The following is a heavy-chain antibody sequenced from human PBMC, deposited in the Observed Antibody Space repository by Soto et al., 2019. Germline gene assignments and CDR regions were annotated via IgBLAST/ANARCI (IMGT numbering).Heavy chain of an antibody. Sequence: SETLSLTCTVSGDFISSYHWSWIRQPPGKGLEWIGYIYFSGSTNYNPSLKSRITMSVDISKNQFSLKLSSVTAADTAIYYCARGLGGVIVPFDYWGQGTLVTVSS. CDR2: IYFSGST. V-gene: IGHV4-4*09. J-gene: IGHJ4*02. CDR3: ARGLGGVIVPFDY. D-gene: IGHD3-16*02. CDR1: GDFISSYH.